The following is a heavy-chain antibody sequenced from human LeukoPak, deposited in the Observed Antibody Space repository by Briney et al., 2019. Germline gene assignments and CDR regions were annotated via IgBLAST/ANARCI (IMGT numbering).Heavy chain of an antibody. CDR3: AREGGAAATRGFDY. J-gene: IGHJ4*02. CDR2: IIPIFGTA. V-gene: IGHV1-69*13. D-gene: IGHD6-13*01. CDR1: GGTFSSYA. Sequence: ASVKVSCKASGGTFSSYAISWVRQAPGQGLEWMGGIIPIFGTANYAQKFQGRVTITADESTSTAYMELSSLRSEDTAVYYCAREGGAAATRGFDYWGQGTLVTVSS.